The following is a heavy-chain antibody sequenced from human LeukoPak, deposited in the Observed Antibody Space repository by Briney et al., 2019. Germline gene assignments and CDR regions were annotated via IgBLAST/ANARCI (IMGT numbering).Heavy chain of an antibody. CDR1: GDSISSYY. D-gene: IGHD6-13*01. V-gene: IGHV4-59*01. CDR3: ARDFRYSSSSGYYYYYMDV. CDR2: ISYTGST. Sequence: SETLSLTCTVSGDSISSYYWSWIRQPPGKGLEWIGYISYTGSTNYNPSLKSRVTISVDTSKNQFSLKLSSVTAADTAVYYCARDFRYSSSSGYYYYYMDVWGKGTTVTISS. J-gene: IGHJ6*03.